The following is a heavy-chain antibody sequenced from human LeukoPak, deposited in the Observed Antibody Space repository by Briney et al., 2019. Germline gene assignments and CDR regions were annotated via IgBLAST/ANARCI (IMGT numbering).Heavy chain of an antibody. CDR1: GYSISSGYY. Sequence: PSETLSLTCTVSGYSISSGYYWGWIRQPPGKGLEWIGSIYHSGSTYYNPSLKSRVTISVDTSKNQFSLKLSSVTAADTAVYYCARERVGATEYWGQGTLVTVSS. J-gene: IGHJ4*02. CDR2: IYHSGST. D-gene: IGHD1-26*01. V-gene: IGHV4-38-2*02. CDR3: ARERVGATEY.